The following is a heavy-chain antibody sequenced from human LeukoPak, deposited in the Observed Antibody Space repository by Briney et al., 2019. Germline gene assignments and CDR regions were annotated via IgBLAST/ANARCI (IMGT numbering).Heavy chain of an antibody. V-gene: IGHV4-30-4*01. CDR2: IYYSGST. CDR1: GGSISSGDYY. J-gene: IGHJ3*02. Sequence: PSETLSLTCTVSGGSISSGDYYWSWIRQPPGKGLEWIGYIYYSGSTYYNPSLKSLVTISVDTSKNQFSLKLSSVTAADTAVYYCAREEMATNNYAFDIWGQGTMVTVSS. CDR3: AREEMATNNYAFDI. D-gene: IGHD5-24*01.